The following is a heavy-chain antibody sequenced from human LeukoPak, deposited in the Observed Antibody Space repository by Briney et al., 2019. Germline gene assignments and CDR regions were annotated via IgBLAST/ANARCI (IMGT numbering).Heavy chain of an antibody. CDR2: ISSSGSTI. D-gene: IGHD2-15*01. CDR3: AKDLYCSGGSCYSALGY. CDR1: GFTFSDYY. J-gene: IGHJ4*02. Sequence: GGSLRLSCAASGFTFSDYYMSWIRQAPGKGLEWVSYISSSGSTIYYADSVKGRFTISRDNSKNTLYLQMNSLRAEDTAVYYCAKDLYCSGGSCYSALGYWGQGTLVTVSS. V-gene: IGHV3-11*04.